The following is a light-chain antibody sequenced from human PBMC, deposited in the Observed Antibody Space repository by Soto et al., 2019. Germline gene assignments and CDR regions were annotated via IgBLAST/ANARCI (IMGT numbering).Light chain of an antibody. CDR3: QQSYSTPRYT. CDR1: QSISSY. J-gene: IGKJ2*01. V-gene: IGKV1-39*01. Sequence: DIQMTQSPSSLSASVGDRVTITCRASQSISSYLNWYQQKPGKAPNLLIYGASSLQSGVPSRFRSSGSGTDFTLNISSLQPEDFATYYCQQSYSTPRYTFGQGTKLEIK. CDR2: GAS.